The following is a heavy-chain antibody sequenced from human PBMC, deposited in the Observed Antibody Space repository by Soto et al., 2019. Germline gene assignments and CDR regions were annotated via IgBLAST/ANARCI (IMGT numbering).Heavy chain of an antibody. V-gene: IGHV1-69*12. J-gene: IGHJ3*02. D-gene: IGHD1-20*01. CDR3: AWYKGNSPFDAFDI. Sequence: QVQLVQSGAEVKKPGSSVKVSCKASGGTFSSYAISWVRQAPGQGLEWMGGIIPIFGTANYAQKFQGRVTIPADESASTAYMELSSLRSEDTAVYYCAWYKGNSPFDAFDIWGQGTMVTVSS. CDR1: GGTFSSYA. CDR2: IIPIFGTA.